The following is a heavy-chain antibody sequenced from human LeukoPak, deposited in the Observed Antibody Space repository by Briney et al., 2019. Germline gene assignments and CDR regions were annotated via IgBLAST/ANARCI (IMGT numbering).Heavy chain of an antibody. J-gene: IGHJ6*02. CDR3: ARDPLYYYGSGSYPITYYYYGMDV. Sequence: ASVKVSCKASGYTFTSYDINWVRQATGQGLEWMGWMNPNSGNTGYAQKFQGRVTMTRNTSISTAYMELSSLRSEDTAVYYCARDPLYYYGSGSYPITYYYYGMDVWGQGTTVTVSS. CDR1: GYTFTSYD. V-gene: IGHV1-8*01. CDR2: MNPNSGNT. D-gene: IGHD3-10*01.